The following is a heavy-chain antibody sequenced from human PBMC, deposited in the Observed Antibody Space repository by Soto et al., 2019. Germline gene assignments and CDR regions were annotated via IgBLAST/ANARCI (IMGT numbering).Heavy chain of an antibody. J-gene: IGHJ4*02. CDR3: ANGGPTKGGDY. D-gene: IGHD3-16*01. CDR2: ISYDGSNK. V-gene: IGHV3-30*18. CDR1: GFTFSSYG. Sequence: VQLVESGGGVVQPGRSLRLSCAASGFTFSSYGMHWVRQAPGKGLEWVAVISYDGSNKYYADSVKGRFTISRDNSKNALYLQMNSLRAEDTAVYYGANGGPTKGGDYWGQGTLVTVS.